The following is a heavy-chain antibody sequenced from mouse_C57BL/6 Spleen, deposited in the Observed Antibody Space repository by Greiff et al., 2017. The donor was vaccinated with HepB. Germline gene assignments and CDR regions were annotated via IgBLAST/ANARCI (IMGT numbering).Heavy chain of an antibody. D-gene: IGHD2-1*01. Sequence: VQLKQSGPELVKPGASVKMSCKASGYTFTDYNMHWVKQSHGKSLEWIGYINPNNGGTSYNQKFKGKATLTVNKSSSTAYMELRSLTSEDSAVYYCARDGNLAWFAYWGQGTLVTVSA. CDR1: GYTFTDYN. V-gene: IGHV1-22*01. CDR2: INPNNGGT. CDR3: ARDGNLAWFAY. J-gene: IGHJ3*01.